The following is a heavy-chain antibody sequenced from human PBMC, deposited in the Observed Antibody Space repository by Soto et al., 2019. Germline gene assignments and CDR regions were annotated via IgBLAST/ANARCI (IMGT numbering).Heavy chain of an antibody. CDR3: AVKRAYDSSGYYYEGFDY. CDR2: INHSGTT. J-gene: IGHJ4*02. Sequence: SETLSLTCAVYGGSFSGYYWSWIRQPPGKGLEWIVEINHSGTTNYNLSLKSRVTISVDTSKNQFSLKLSSVTAADTAVYYCAVKRAYDSSGYYYEGFDYWGQGTLVTVSS. V-gene: IGHV4-34*01. D-gene: IGHD3-22*01. CDR1: GGSFSGYY.